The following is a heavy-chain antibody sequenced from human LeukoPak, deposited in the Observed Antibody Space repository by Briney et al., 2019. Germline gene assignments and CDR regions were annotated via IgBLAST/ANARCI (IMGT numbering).Heavy chain of an antibody. CDR1: GFTFNQAW. J-gene: IGHJ4*02. D-gene: IGHD3-22*01. CDR2: IKSKKDGGTT. CDR3: AIDDYYDTSGLLYDYFDY. V-gene: IGHV3-15*01. Sequence: PGGSLRLSCAGAGFTFNQAWMSWVRQAPGKGLEWVGRIKSKKDGGTTDYAAPVKGRFTISRDDSKNTLYLQMNSLKTEDTAVYYCAIDDYYDTSGLLYDYFDYWGQGTLVTVSS.